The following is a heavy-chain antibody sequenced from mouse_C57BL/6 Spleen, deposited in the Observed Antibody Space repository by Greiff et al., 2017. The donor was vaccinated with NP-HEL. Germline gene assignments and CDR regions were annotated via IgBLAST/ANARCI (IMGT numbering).Heavy chain of an antibody. J-gene: IGHJ2*01. CDR3: ARQLRLSYFDY. Sequence: VQLKQSGPGLVKPSQSLSLTCSVTGYSITSGYYWNWIRQFPGNKLEWMGYISYDGSNNYNPSLKNRISITRDTSKNQFFLKLNSVTTEDTATYYCARQLRLSYFDYWGQGTTLTVSS. CDR1: GYSITSGYY. CDR2: ISYDGSN. D-gene: IGHD3-2*02. V-gene: IGHV3-6*01.